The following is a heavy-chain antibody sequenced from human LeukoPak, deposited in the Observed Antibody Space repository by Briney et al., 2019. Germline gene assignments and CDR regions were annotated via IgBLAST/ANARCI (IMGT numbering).Heavy chain of an antibody. D-gene: IGHD4-17*01. CDR1: GFTFSSYA. Sequence: GGSLRLSCAASGFTFSSYAMHWVRQAPGKGLEWVANIKQDGSEKYYVDSVKGRFTISRDNAKNSLYLQMNSLRAEDTAVYYCARDKSYGDSSDYWGQGTLVTVSS. V-gene: IGHV3-7*01. J-gene: IGHJ4*02. CDR2: IKQDGSEK. CDR3: ARDKSYGDSSDY.